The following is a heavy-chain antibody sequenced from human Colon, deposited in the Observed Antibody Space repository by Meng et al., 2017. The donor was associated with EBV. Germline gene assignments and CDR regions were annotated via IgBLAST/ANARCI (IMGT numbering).Heavy chain of an antibody. Sequence: QVQLVESGGGVVQPGGSLRLSCAASGFTFSTYTMHWVRQTPGKGLEWLAVTSYDGGDQYYADSVEGRFTISRDNSKNTLYLQMNSLRPEDTAIYYCARDAFTRVGLTDWACNWFDPWGQGTLVTVSS. CDR1: GFTFSTYT. D-gene: IGHD3-9*01. J-gene: IGHJ5*02. CDR2: TSYDGGDQ. CDR3: ARDAFTRVGLTDWACNWFDP. V-gene: IGHV3-30*04.